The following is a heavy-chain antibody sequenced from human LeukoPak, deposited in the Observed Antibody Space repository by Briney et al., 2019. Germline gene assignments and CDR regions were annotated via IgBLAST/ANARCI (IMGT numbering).Heavy chain of an antibody. CDR2: IKQDGSEK. Sequence: GGSLRLSCAASGFSFGSYWMHWVRQAPGKGLEWVANIKQDGSEKYYVDSVKGRFTISRDNAKNSLYLQMNSLRAEDTAVYYCARAALREYPDWGQGTLVTVSS. J-gene: IGHJ4*02. V-gene: IGHV3-7*04. CDR3: ARAALREYPD. D-gene: IGHD2-2*01. CDR1: GFSFGSYW.